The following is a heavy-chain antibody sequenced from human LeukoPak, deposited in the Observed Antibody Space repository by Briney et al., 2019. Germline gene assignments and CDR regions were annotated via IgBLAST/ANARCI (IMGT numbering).Heavy chain of an antibody. Sequence: SETLSLTCAVYGGSFSGYYWSWIRQPPGKGLEWIGEISHSGSTNYNPSLKSRVTISVVTSKNQFSLKLSSVTAADTAVYYCTSQTVARWFDPWGQGTLVTVSS. CDR1: GGSFSGYY. V-gene: IGHV4-34*01. D-gene: IGHD1-14*01. CDR3: TSQTVARWFDP. J-gene: IGHJ5*02. CDR2: ISHSGST.